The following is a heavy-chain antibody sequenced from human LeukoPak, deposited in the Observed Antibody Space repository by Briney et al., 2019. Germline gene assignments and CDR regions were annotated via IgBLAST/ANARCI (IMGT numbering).Heavy chain of an antibody. CDR3: AKEGGEYYDILTGYFYFDY. CDR2: IRFDGSNK. V-gene: IGHV3-30*02. Sequence: GGSLRLSCAASGFTFSSYGMHWVRQAPGKGLEWVAFIRFDGSNKYYADSVKGRFTISRDNSKNTLYLQMNSLRAEDTAVYYCAKEGGEYYDILTGYFYFDYWGQGTLVTVSS. D-gene: IGHD3-9*01. CDR1: GFTFSSYG. J-gene: IGHJ4*02.